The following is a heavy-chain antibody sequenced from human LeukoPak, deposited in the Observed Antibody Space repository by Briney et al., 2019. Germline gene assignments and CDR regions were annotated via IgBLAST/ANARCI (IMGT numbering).Heavy chain of an antibody. CDR3: ARARMMGDGLDI. V-gene: IGHV4-59*01. D-gene: IGHD3-16*01. CDR2: IYYSGST. Sequence: SETLSLTCTVSGDSISSFYWSCIREPPGKGLECIGYIYYSGSTNYNPSLKSRVTIAVDTSKNQFSLKLSSVTAADTAVYYCARARMMGDGLDIWGQGTMVTVSS. CDR1: GDSISSFY. J-gene: IGHJ3*02.